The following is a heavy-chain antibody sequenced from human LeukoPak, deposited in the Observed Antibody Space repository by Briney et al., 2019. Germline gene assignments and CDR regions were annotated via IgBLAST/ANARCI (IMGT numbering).Heavy chain of an antibody. CDR1: GGTFSSYA. J-gene: IGHJ5*02. CDR2: IIPIFGTA. D-gene: IGHD1-1*01. Sequence: LVKVSCKASGGTFSSYAISWVRQAPGQGLEWMGRIIPIFGTANYAQKFQGRVTITTDESTSTAYMELSSLRSEDTAVYYCARDTKSSAVPPSPYNWFDPGGQGTLVTVSS. CDR3: ARDTKSSAVPPSPYNWFDP. V-gene: IGHV1-69*05.